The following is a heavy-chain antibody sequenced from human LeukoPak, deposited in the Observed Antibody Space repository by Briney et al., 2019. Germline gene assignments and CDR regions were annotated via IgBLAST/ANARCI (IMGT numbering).Heavy chain of an antibody. CDR2: ISFSDGT. CDR1: GASVSSNY. V-gene: IGHV4-4*07. D-gene: IGHD3-9*01. Sequence: SETLSLTCAVSGASVSSNYWSWIRQSAGERLEWIGRISFSDGTNYSPSLKSRVSISLDASKNQFSPKLTSVTAADTAVYYCARIRRHNYDWYADDSWGQGALVTVSS. J-gene: IGHJ4*02. CDR3: ARIRRHNYDWYADDS.